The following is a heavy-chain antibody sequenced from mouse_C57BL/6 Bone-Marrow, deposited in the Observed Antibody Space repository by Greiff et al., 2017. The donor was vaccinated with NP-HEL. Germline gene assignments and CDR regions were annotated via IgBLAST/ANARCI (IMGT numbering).Heavy chain of an antibody. CDR1: LYTFTSYV. J-gene: IGHJ2*01. Sequence: VQLQQSGAELVRPFSSGKTSWKTSLYTFTSYVINWVKQMPGQGLEWIGYIYIGNGYTEYNEKFKGKATLTSDTSSSTAYMQLSSLTSEDSAIYFCAREDYYGSSYFDYWGQGTTLTVSS. CDR3: AREDYYGSSYFDY. CDR2: IYIGNGYT. D-gene: IGHD1-1*01. V-gene: IGHV1-58*01.